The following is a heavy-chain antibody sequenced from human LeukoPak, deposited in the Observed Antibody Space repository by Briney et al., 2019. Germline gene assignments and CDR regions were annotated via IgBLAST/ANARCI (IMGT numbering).Heavy chain of an antibody. J-gene: IGHJ6*03. CDR3: ASDPHETYYYDSGPHYYYYMDV. V-gene: IGHV1-69*06. CDR1: GGTCSSYA. D-gene: IGHD3-22*01. CDR2: IIPIFGTA. Sequence: GSSVKVSCKASGGTCSSYAISWVREAPGQGLEWMGGIIPIFGTANYAQKFQGRVTITAAKYTSTAYMELSSLTSEDTAVYYCASDPHETYYYDSGPHYYYYMDVWGKGTTVTVSS.